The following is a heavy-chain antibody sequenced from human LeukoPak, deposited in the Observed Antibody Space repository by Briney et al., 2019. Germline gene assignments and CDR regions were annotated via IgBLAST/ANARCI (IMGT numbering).Heavy chain of an antibody. CDR1: GFTFSSYA. D-gene: IGHD1-26*01. J-gene: IGHJ4*02. CDR2: ITGSGGNT. CDR3: AKSIVGAIAFDY. V-gene: IGHV3-23*01. Sequence: GGSLRLSCAASGFTFSSYAMSWVRQAPGKGLEWVSPITGSGGNTHYADSVKGRFTISRDNSKNTLYLQMNSLRAEDTAVYYCAKSIVGAIAFDYWGQGTLVTVSS.